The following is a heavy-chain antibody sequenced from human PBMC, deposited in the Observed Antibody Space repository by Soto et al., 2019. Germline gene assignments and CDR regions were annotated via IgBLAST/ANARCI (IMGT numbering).Heavy chain of an antibody. CDR1: GGTFSSYA. J-gene: IGHJ5*02. CDR3: ARDRGPSSGYYPYWFDP. V-gene: IGHV1-69*12. CDR2: IIPIFGTA. D-gene: IGHD3-22*01. Sequence: QVQLVQSGAEVKKPGSSVKVSCNASGGTFSSYAISWVRQAPGQGLEWMGEIIPIFGTANYAQKFQGRVTITADESTSIAYMELSSLRSEDTAVYYCARDRGPSSGYYPYWFDPWGQGTLVTVSS.